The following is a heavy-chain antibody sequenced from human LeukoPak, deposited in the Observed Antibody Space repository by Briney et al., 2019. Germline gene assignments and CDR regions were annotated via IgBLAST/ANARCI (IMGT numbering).Heavy chain of an antibody. CDR3: AKGINSGYSRSWPFDY. CDR1: GFTFDDYA. V-gene: IGHV3-9*01. J-gene: IGHJ4*02. Sequence: GGSLRLSCAASGFTFDDYAMHWVRQAPGKGLEWVSGISWNSGSIGYADSVKGRFTISRDNAKNSLYLQMNSLRAEDTALYYCAKGINSGYSRSWPFDYWGQGTLVTVSS. CDR2: ISWNSGSI. D-gene: IGHD6-13*01.